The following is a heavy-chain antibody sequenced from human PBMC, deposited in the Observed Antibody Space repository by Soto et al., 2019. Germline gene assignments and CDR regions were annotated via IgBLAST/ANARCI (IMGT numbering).Heavy chain of an antibody. V-gene: IGHV3-23*01. Sequence: GGSLRLSCAASGFTFSSYAMSWVRQAPGKGLEWVSAISGSAGSTYYADSVKGRFTISRDNSKNTLYLQMNSLRAEDTAVYYCAKDRGYYGSGTNNSFDPWGQGTLVTVST. D-gene: IGHD3-10*01. CDR1: GFTFSSYA. CDR2: ISGSAGST. J-gene: IGHJ5*02. CDR3: AKDRGYYGSGTNNSFDP.